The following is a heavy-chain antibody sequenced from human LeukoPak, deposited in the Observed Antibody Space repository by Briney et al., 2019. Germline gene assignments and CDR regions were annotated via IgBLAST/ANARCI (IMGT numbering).Heavy chain of an antibody. CDR3: ARVYYGSRVKIYYFDY. CDR2: INAGNGNT. Sequence: ASVKVSCKASGYTFTSYAMHWVRQAPGQRLEWMGWINAGNGNTKYSQKFQGRVTITRDTSASTAYMELGSLRSEDTAVYYCARVYYGSRVKIYYFDYWGQGTLVTVSS. J-gene: IGHJ4*02. CDR1: GYTFTSYA. V-gene: IGHV1-3*01. D-gene: IGHD3-10*01.